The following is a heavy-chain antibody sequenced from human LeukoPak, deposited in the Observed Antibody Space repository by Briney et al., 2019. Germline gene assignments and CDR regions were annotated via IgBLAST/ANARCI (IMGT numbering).Heavy chain of an antibody. CDR1: GGTFSSYA. J-gene: IGHJ5*02. CDR3: AREGRWDCSSTSCYSWFDP. V-gene: IGHV1-69*04. Sequence: ASVKVSCKASGGTFSSYAISWVRQAPGQGLEWMGRIIPIFGIANYAQKFQGRVTITADKSTSTAYMELSSLRSEDTAVYYCAREGRWDCSSTSCYSWFDPWGQGTLVTVSS. D-gene: IGHD2-2*02. CDR2: IIPIFGIA.